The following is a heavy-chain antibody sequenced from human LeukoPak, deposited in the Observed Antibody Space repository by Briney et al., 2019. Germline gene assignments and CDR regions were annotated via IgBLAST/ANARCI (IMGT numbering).Heavy chain of an antibody. Sequence: PSQTLSLTCTVSGGSISSGGYYWSWLRQPPGKGLEWIGYIYHSGSTYYNPSLKSRVTISVDRSKNQFSLKLSSVTAADTAVYYCARDRGIVGATDYWGQGTLVTVSS. CDR3: ARDRGIVGATDY. J-gene: IGHJ4*02. CDR2: IYHSGST. CDR1: GGSISSGGYY. V-gene: IGHV4-30-2*01. D-gene: IGHD1-26*01.